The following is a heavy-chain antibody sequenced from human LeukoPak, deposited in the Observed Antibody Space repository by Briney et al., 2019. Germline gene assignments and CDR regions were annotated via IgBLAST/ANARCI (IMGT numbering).Heavy chain of an antibody. Sequence: PGGSLRLSCEASGFTVSNNYMSWVRQAPGKGLEWVSVIYSGGSTYYADSVKGRFTFSRDSSKNTLYLQMNSLRAEDTAVYYCARDEYYYGSGTKTLDYWGQGSLVTVSS. V-gene: IGHV3-66*02. CDR3: ARDEYYYGSGTKTLDY. CDR1: GFTVSNNY. D-gene: IGHD3-10*01. J-gene: IGHJ4*02. CDR2: IYSGGST.